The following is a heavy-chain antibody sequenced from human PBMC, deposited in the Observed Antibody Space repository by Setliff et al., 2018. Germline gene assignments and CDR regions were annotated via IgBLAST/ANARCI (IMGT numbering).Heavy chain of an antibody. CDR3: ARGHRITMIVVPPGVFDI. CDR2: IDQSGIT. CDR1: GGSFSGYY. V-gene: IGHV4-34*01. Sequence: SETLSLTCAVYGGSFSGYYWSWIRQPPGKGPEWIGEIDQSGITNYNPSLKSRVTISIDTSKNQFSLRLSSVTATDTAVYYCARGHRITMIVVPPGVFDIWGQGTMVTVSS. D-gene: IGHD3-22*01. J-gene: IGHJ3*02.